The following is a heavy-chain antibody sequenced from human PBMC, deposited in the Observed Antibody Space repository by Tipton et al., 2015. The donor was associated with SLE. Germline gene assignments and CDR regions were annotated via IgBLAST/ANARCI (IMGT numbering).Heavy chain of an antibody. CDR2: IYYSGST. Sequence: TLSLTCTVSGGSISSYYWSWIRQPPGKGLEYIGYIYYSGSTNYNPSLKSRVTISVDTSKNQFSLKLSSVTAADTAVYYCARDLGVATAFDIWGQGTMVTVSS. J-gene: IGHJ3*02. CDR1: GGSISSYY. CDR3: ARDLGVATAFDI. V-gene: IGHV4-59*01. D-gene: IGHD5-12*01.